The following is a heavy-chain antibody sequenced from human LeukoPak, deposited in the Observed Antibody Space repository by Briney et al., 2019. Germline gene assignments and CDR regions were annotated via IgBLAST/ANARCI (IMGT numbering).Heavy chain of an antibody. V-gene: IGHV3-21*01. CDR3: AKFETARHNYGSSDS. Sequence: GGSLTLSCATSGFTFNTLGMNWVRQAPGKGLEWVSSISGDSVHKYYADSVRGRFTISRDYAKNSVSLEMNSLRVEDTARYFCAKFETARHNYGSSDSWGQGTLVTVSS. CDR1: GFTFNTLG. J-gene: IGHJ4*02. CDR2: ISGDSVHK. D-gene: IGHD3-10*01.